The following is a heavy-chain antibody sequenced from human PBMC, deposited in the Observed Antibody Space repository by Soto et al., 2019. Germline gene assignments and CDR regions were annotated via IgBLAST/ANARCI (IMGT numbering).Heavy chain of an antibody. V-gene: IGHV4-39*01. CDR2: IYYSGST. CDR1: GGSISSSSYY. Sequence: QLQLQESGPGLVKPSETLSLTCTVSGGSISSSSYYWGWIRQPPGKGLEWIGSIYYSGSTYYNPSLKSRVTISVDTSKNQFSLKLSSVTAADTAVYYCARPHPSQGRYCSGGSCYSGYFDLWGRGTLVTVSP. D-gene: IGHD2-15*01. CDR3: ARPHPSQGRYCSGGSCYSGYFDL. J-gene: IGHJ2*01.